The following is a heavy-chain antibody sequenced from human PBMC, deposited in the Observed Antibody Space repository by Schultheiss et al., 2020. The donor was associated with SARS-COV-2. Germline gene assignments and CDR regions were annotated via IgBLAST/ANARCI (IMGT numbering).Heavy chain of an antibody. D-gene: IGHD4-17*01. J-gene: IGHJ6*02. CDR3: ARENYGPLLNYGMDV. V-gene: IGHV1-2*06. Sequence: ASVKVSCKASGYTFSDYYIHWVRQAPGQGLEWMGRINPKTGDTHYAQKFQGGVTMTWDTSISTAYVDLSSLTSDDTALYYCARENYGPLLNYGMDVWGQGTTVTVSS. CDR1: GYTFSDYY. CDR2: INPKTGDT.